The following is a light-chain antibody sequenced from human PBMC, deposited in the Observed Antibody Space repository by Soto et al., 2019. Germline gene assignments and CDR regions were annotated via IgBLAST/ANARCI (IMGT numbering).Light chain of an antibody. J-gene: IGLJ2*01. Sequence: QSVLTQPASVSGSPGQSITISCTGTTSDVGRYKFVSWYQHHPGKAPKLLIFEVTNRPSGVSSRFSGSKSGNTASLTISGPQTEDEATYYCGSSTDTDTLVIFGGGTKVTVL. CDR3: GSSTDTDTLVI. CDR2: EVT. V-gene: IGLV2-14*01. CDR1: TSDVGRYKF.